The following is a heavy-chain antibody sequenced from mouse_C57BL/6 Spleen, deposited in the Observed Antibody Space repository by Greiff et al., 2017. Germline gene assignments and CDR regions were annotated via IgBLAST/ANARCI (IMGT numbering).Heavy chain of an antibody. D-gene: IGHD4-1*01. Sequence: VQGVESGPELVKPGASVKISCKASGYAFSSSWMNWVKQRPGKGLEWIGRIYPGDGDTNYNGKFKGKATLTADKSSSTAYMQLSSLTSEDSAVYFCARSGTGAMDYWGQGTSVTVSS. CDR2: IYPGDGDT. CDR1: GYAFSSSW. J-gene: IGHJ4*01. V-gene: IGHV1-82*01. CDR3: ARSGTGAMDY.